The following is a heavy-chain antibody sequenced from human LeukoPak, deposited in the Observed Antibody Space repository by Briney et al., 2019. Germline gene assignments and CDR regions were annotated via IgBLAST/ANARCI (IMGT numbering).Heavy chain of an antibody. CDR3: ARSIPYGTTWYGRSDY. D-gene: IGHD6-13*01. CDR2: IKPDGTTK. V-gene: IGHV3-7*03. Sequence: QSGGSLRLSCAASGFPFSSYSMTWVRQAPGKGLEWVANIKPDGTTKFYVDSMKGRFTISRDNASNSLYLQMNSLRAEDTAIYYCARSIPYGTTWYGRSDYWGQGTLVTVSS. J-gene: IGHJ4*02. CDR1: GFPFSSYS.